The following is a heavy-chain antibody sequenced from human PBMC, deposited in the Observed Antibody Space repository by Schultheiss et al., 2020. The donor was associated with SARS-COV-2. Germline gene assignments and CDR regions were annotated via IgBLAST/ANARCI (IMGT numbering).Heavy chain of an antibody. CDR1: GFTFGDYA. CDR3: TSYYDSSGYWRGETQSI. CDR2: IRSKAYGGTT. Sequence: GESLKISCTASGFTFGDYAMSWVRQAPGKGLEWVGFIRSKAYGGTTEYAASVKGRFTISRDDSKSIAYLQMNSLKTEDTAVYYCTSYYDSSGYWRGETQSIWGQGTMVTVSS. V-gene: IGHV3-49*04. J-gene: IGHJ3*02. D-gene: IGHD3-22*01.